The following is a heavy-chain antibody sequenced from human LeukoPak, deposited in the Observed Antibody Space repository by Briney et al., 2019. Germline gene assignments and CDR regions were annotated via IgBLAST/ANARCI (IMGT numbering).Heavy chain of an antibody. D-gene: IGHD3-9*01. Sequence: GASVKVSCKASGGTFSSYAISWVRQAPGQGLEWLGRIIPIFGTANYAQKFQGRVTITTDESTSTAYMELSSLRSEDTAVYYCASASMNGYSYFDYWGQGTLVTVSS. CDR2: IIPIFGTA. V-gene: IGHV1-69*05. J-gene: IGHJ4*02. CDR3: ASASMNGYSYFDY. CDR1: GGTFSSYA.